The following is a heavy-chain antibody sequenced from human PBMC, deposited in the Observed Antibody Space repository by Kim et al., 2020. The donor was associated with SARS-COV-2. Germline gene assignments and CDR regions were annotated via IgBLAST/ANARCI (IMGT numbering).Heavy chain of an antibody. Sequence: GGSLRLSCAASGFTFSNAWMSWVRQAPGKGLEWVGRIKSKTDGGTTDYAAPVKGRFTISRDDSKNTLYLQMNSLKTEDTAVYYCTTDYRGVVPAATGALRVRGVIEHWGQGTLVTVSS. CDR3: TTDYRGVVPAATGALRVRGVIEH. V-gene: IGHV3-15*01. CDR2: IKSKTDGGTT. CDR1: GFTFSNAW. J-gene: IGHJ4*02. D-gene: IGHD2-2*01.